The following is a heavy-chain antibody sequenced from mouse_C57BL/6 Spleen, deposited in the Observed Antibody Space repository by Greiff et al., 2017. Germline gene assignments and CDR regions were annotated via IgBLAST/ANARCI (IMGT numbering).Heavy chain of an antibody. CDR3: AREEKLGLGWYFDV. V-gene: IGHV5-9*01. D-gene: IGHD4-1*01. J-gene: IGHJ1*03. CDR1: GFTFSSYT. CDR2: ISGGGGNT. Sequence: EVKVEESGGGLVKPGGSLKLSCAASGFTFSSYTMSWVRQTPEKRLEWVATISGGGGNTYYPDSVKGRFTISRDNAKNTLYLQMSSLRSEDTALYYCAREEKLGLGWYFDVWGTGTTVTVSS.